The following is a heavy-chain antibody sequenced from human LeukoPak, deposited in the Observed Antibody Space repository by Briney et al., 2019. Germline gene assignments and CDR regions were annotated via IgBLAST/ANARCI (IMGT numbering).Heavy chain of an antibody. CDR3: ARDRTAAY. CDR1: GLTFSSYW. V-gene: IGHV3-7*01. CDR2: IKQDGSER. Sequence: PGGSLRLSCAASGLTFSSYWMSWVRQAPGKGLEWVANIKQDGSERYYVDSVKGRFTISRDNAKKSLYLQMNSLRAEDTAVYYCARDRTAAYWGQGTLVTVSS. J-gene: IGHJ4*02. D-gene: IGHD6-13*01.